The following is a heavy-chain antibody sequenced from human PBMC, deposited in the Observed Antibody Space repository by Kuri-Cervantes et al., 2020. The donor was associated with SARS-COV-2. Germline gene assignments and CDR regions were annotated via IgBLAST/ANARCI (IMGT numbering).Heavy chain of an antibody. Sequence: GESLKISCAASGVTFSSYWMNWVCQAPGKGLESVSSISSGRSYIYYADSVKGRFTISIDDAKNSLYLQMNSLRAEDTAVYYCAALNWNSPGSPVGIGSGAFVIWRQGTMVTVSS. V-gene: IGHV3-21*01. CDR2: ISSGRSYI. J-gene: IGHJ3*02. D-gene: IGHD1-7*01. CDR1: GVTFSSYW. CDR3: AALNWNSPGSPVGIGSGAFVI.